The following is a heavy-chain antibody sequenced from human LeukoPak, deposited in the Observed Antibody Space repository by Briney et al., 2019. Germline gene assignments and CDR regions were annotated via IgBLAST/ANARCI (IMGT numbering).Heavy chain of an antibody. D-gene: IGHD3-22*01. Sequence: SETLSLTCTVSGSSISSYYWSWIRQPAGKGLEWIGRIYTTGNANYNPSLKSRVTMSIDTSKKQFSLNLSSVTAADTAVYYCARGKYYYDSNSSYRYFYPWGQGTLVTVSS. CDR1: GSSISSYY. V-gene: IGHV4-4*07. CDR3: ARGKYYYDSNSSYRYFYP. CDR2: IYTTGNA. J-gene: IGHJ5*02.